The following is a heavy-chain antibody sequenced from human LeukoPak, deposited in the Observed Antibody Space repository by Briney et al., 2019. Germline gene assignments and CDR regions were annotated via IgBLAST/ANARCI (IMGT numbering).Heavy chain of an antibody. J-gene: IGHJ6*03. D-gene: IGHD3-10*01. Sequence: PSETLSLTCTVSGGSISSYYWSWIRQPPGKGLEWIGYIHYSGSTNYNPSLMSGVTISVDASKNQFPLRLSSVTAAATAVYYCARVEEGYGSGRRENYYYYYMDVWGKGTTVTISS. CDR1: GGSISSYY. V-gene: IGHV4-59*01. CDR2: IHYSGST. CDR3: ARVEEGYGSGRRENYYYYYMDV.